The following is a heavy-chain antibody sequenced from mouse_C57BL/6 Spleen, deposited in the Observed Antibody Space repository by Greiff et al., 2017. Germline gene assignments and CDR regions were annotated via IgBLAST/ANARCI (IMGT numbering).Heavy chain of an antibody. V-gene: IGHV1-26*01. Sequence: EVQLVESGPELVKPGASVKISCKASGYTFTDYYMNWVKQSHGKSLEWIGDINPNNGGTSYNQKFKGKATLTVDKSSSTAYMELRSLTSEDSAVYYCERGGPYYSHYGAGAMDYWGQGTSVTVSS. CDR3: ERGGPYYSHYGAGAMDY. D-gene: IGHD2-12*01. J-gene: IGHJ4*01. CDR1: GYTFTDYY. CDR2: INPNNGGT.